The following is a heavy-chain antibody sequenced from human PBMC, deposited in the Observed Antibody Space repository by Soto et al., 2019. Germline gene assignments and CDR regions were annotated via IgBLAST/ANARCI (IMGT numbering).Heavy chain of an antibody. CDR2: IYYSGST. CDR3: ARVKHYYYNYMDV. J-gene: IGHJ6*03. Sequence: SETLSLTCTVSGGSISSGGYYWSWIRQHPGKGLEWIGYIYYSGSTYYNPSLKSRVTISVDTSKNQFSLKLSSVTAADTAVYYCARVKHYYYNYMDVWGKGTTVTVSS. CDR1: GGSISSGGYY. V-gene: IGHV4-31*03.